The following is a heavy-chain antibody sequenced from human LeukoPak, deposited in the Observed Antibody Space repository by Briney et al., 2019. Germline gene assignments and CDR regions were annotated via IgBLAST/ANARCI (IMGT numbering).Heavy chain of an antibody. V-gene: IGHV3-30*02. D-gene: IGHD3-9*01. CDR2: IRYDGSNE. Sequence: PGGSLRLSCAASGFSFSGYGMHWVRQAPGKGLEWVAFIRYDGSNEYYADSVKGRFTISRDNAKNSLYLQMNSLRAEDTAVYYCARAGRYDILTGYSNYYFDYWGQGTLVTVSS. CDR1: GFSFSGYG. CDR3: ARAGRYDILTGYSNYYFDY. J-gene: IGHJ4*02.